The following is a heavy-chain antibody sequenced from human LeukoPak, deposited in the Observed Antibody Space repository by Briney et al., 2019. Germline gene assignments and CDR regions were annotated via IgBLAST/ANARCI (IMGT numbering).Heavy chain of an antibody. CDR2: MNSSSSYI. CDR1: GFTFSSYS. Sequence: KPGGCLRLSCAASGFTFSSYSMNWVRQAPGKGLEWVSSMNSSSSYIYYADSVKGRFTISRDNAKNSLYLQMNSLRAEDTAVYYCARGGLGMATIFSWYFDLWGRGTLVTVS. V-gene: IGHV3-21*01. J-gene: IGHJ2*01. D-gene: IGHD5-24*01. CDR3: ARGGLGMATIFSWYFDL.